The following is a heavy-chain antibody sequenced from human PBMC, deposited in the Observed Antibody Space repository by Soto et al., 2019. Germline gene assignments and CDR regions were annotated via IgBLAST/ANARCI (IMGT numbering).Heavy chain of an antibody. Sequence: GGSLRLSCAASGYTFSSYAMHWVRQAPGKGLEWVSGISWNSGSIGYADSVKGRFTISRDNAKNSLYLQMNSLRAEDTALYYYAKDTAYDFWSGPVGDYYYYMDVWGKGTTVTVSS. CDR1: GYTFSSYA. D-gene: IGHD3-3*01. CDR2: ISWNSGSI. CDR3: AKDTAYDFWSGPVGDYYYYMDV. V-gene: IGHV3-9*01. J-gene: IGHJ6*03.